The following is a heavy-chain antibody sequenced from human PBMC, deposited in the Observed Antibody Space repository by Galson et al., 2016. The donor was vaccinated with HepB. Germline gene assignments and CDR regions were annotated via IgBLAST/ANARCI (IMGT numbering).Heavy chain of an antibody. D-gene: IGHD2-15*01. CDR3: ARDGFVASRVFDS. J-gene: IGHJ4*02. Sequence: SLRLSCAASGFSFMSYRMAWVRQAPGKGLEWLSEIDGADGGDGITHYTDSVKGRFAISRDNSKNALYLQLNSLRAEDTAVNYCARDGFVASRVFDSWGQGTLVIVSS. CDR2: IDGADGGDGIT. V-gene: IGHV3-23*03. CDR1: GFSFMSYR.